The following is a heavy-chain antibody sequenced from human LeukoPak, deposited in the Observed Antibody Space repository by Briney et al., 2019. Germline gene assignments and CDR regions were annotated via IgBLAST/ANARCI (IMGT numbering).Heavy chain of an antibody. CDR1: GFPFSAYE. D-gene: IGHD2-2*01. V-gene: IGHV3-20*04. J-gene: IGHJ4*02. CDR3: ARERPPYCSGSSCRYFDY. CDR2: IRWSGITT. Sequence: PGDSLRLSCAASGFPFSAYEMNWVRQAPGKGLEWVAGIRWSGITTGYADSVKGRFTISRDNAENSVDLQMNSLRPEDTGIYYCARERPPYCSGSSCRYFDYWGQGTLVTVSS.